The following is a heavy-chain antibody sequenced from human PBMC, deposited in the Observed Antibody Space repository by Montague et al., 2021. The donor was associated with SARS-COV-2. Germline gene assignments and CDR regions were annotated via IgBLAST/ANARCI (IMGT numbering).Heavy chain of an antibody. V-gene: IGHV4-59*11. J-gene: IGHJ5*02. D-gene: IGHD3-10*01. CDR3: ARAVSVRRAVNWFDP. CDR1: GSSRSDHY. CDR2: IYYSGGI. Sequence: SETLSLTCTVSGSSRSDHYWSWIRQPPGKGLEWLAYIYYSGGINSNASLKSRVTMSVDTSKNQFSLKLTSVTAADTAVYYCARAVSVRRAVNWFDPWGQGTLVTVSS.